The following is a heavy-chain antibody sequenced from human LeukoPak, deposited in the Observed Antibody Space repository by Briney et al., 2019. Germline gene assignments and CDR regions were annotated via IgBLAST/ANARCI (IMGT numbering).Heavy chain of an antibody. CDR2: IDPSDFYT. J-gene: IGHJ6*02. CDR1: GYTFTNYW. V-gene: IGHV5-10-1*01. D-gene: IGHD3-10*01. Sequence: KRGESLKISCKGSGYTFTNYWISWVRQMPGKGLEWMGRIDPSDFYTNYSPSFRGHVTISADKSISSSCLQWSSLKASDTAMYYCARHRDTIPADYYYGMDVWGQGTTVTVSS. CDR3: ARHRDTIPADYYYGMDV.